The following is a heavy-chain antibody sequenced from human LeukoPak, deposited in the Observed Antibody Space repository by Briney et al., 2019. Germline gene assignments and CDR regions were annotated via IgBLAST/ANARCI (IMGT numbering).Heavy chain of an antibody. CDR2: FDPEDGET. Sequence: ASVKVSCKVSGYTLTELSMHWVRQAPGKGLEWMGGFDPEDGETIYAQKFQDRVTMTEDTSTDTAYMELSSLRSEDTAVYYCATDRTAVTTGYYYGMDVWGQGTTVTVSS. V-gene: IGHV1-24*01. CDR1: GYTLTELS. J-gene: IGHJ6*02. CDR3: ATDRTAVTTGYYYGMDV. D-gene: IGHD4-17*01.